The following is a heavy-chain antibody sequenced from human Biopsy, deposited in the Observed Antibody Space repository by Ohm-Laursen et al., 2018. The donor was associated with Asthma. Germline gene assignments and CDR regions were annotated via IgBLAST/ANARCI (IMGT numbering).Heavy chain of an antibody. CDR1: GFSFSNYG. V-gene: IGHV3-30*18. J-gene: IGHJ4*02. CDR2: ISFDGTNR. D-gene: IGHD1-26*01. CDR3: AKEVFPGWELRRGPDS. Sequence: SLRLSCAASGFSFSNYGMHWVRRAPGKGLDWAAVISFDGTNRNYTDSVKGRFTISRDNSRNTLHLEMNSLRAEDTAVYFCAKEVFPGWELRRGPDSWGQGTLVTVSS.